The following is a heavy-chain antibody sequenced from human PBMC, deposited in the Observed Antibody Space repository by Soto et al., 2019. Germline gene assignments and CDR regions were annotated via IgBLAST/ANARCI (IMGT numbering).Heavy chain of an antibody. CDR3: ARHGEDYSNYHYYYYMDV. V-gene: IGHV4-59*08. CDR1: GGSISSYY. CDR2: IYYSGST. Sequence: TLSLTCTVSGGSISSYYWSWIRQPPGKGLEWIGYIYYSGSTNYNPSLKSRVTISVDTSKNQFSLKLSSATAADTAVYYCARHGEDYSNYHYYYYMDVWGKGTTVTVSS. D-gene: IGHD4-4*01. J-gene: IGHJ6*03.